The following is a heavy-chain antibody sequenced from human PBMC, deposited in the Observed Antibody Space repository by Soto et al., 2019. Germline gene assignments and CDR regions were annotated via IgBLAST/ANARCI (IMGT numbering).Heavy chain of an antibody. CDR2: VHHSWGS. CDR1: GGSISSYY. D-gene: IGHD3-10*01. J-gene: IGHJ6*02. V-gene: IGHV4-59*08. Sequence: QVQLQESGPGLVKPSETLSLSCTVSGGSISSYYWSWFRQSPGKRMEWIGYVHHSWGSSYNPSLQSRVAISLHTSKSQVPLTVPYVTATATAVYYCEQQGFGPLHGFVAVWSQGTTVTVSS. CDR3: EQQGFGPLHGFVAV.